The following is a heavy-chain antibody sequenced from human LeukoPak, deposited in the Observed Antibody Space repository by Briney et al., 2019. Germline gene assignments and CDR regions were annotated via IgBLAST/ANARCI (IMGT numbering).Heavy chain of an antibody. Sequence: PGGSLRLSCAASGFTFSSYWMHWVRHAPGKGLVWVSRINSDGSSTSYADSVKGRFTISRDNAKNTLYLQMNSLRAEDTAVYYCARGPIAAAGHFGYWGQGTLVTVSS. CDR3: ARGPIAAAGHFGY. CDR2: INSDGSST. D-gene: IGHD6-13*01. J-gene: IGHJ4*02. CDR1: GFTFSSYW. V-gene: IGHV3-74*01.